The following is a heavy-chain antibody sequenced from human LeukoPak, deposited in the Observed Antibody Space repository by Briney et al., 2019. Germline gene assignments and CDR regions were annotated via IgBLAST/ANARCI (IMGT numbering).Heavy chain of an antibody. J-gene: IGHJ4*02. CDR2: ISAYNGNT. CDR1: GYTFTSYG. D-gene: IGHD1-26*01. CDR3: ARSLEGATKDY. Sequence: ASVTVSCKASGYTFTSYGISWVRQAPGQGLEWMGWISAYNGNTNYAQKLQGRVTMTTDTSASTAYMELRSLRSDDTAVYYCARSLEGATKDYWGQGTLVTVSS. V-gene: IGHV1-18*01.